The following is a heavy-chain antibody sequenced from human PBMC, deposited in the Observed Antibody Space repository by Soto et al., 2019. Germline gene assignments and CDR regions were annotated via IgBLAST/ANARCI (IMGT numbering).Heavy chain of an antibody. CDR2: ISYDGSHK. CDR1: GFTFSSYG. CDR3: AKDRSSSWSFDY. V-gene: IGHV3-30*18. D-gene: IGHD6-13*01. Sequence: QVQLVESGGGVVQPGRSLRLSCAASGFTFSSYGMHWVRQAPGKGLEWVAVISYDGSHKYYADSVKGRFTISRDNSKNTVYLQMNSLRAEDTAVYYCAKDRSSSWSFDYWGQGTLVTVSS. J-gene: IGHJ4*02.